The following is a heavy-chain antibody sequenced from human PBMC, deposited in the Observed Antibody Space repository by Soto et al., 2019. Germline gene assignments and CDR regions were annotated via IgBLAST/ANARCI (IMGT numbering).Heavy chain of an antibody. CDR2: ISPNSGGT. CDR1: GYTFTGYY. CDR3: ARGHRVVAATFGMGWFDP. D-gene: IGHD2-15*01. J-gene: IGHJ5*02. Sequence: ASVKVSCKASGYTFTGYYMHWVRPAHGQGLEWMGWISPNSGGTNYAQKFQGWVTMTRDTSISTAYMELSRLRSDDTAVYYCARGHRVVAATFGMGWFDPWGQGTLVTVSS. V-gene: IGHV1-2*04.